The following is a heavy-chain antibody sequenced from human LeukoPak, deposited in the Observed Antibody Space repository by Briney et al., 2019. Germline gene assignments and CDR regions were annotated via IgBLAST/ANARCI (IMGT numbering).Heavy chain of an antibody. CDR1: GGSFSGYY. CDR3: ASGTGGPRLRS. CDR2: INHRGST. J-gene: IGHJ4*02. V-gene: IGHV4-34*01. D-gene: IGHD2-15*01. Sequence: PSETLSLTCAVYGGSFSGYYWTWIRQPPGKGLEWIGEINHRGSTNYNPPLKSRVFISVDTSKNQFSLKLSSVTAADTAVYYCASGTGGPRLRSWGQGTLVTVSS.